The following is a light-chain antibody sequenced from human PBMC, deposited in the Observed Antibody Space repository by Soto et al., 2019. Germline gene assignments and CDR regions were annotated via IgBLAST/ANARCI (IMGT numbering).Light chain of an antibody. V-gene: IGKV3-20*01. J-gene: IGKJ1*01. CDR3: QQYGDSSWT. CDR2: GAS. Sequence: EIVLTQSPGTLSLSPGERATLSCTASQTISSSYLAWYQQKPGQAPRLLIYGASSRATGIPDNFSGSGSGTDFTLTISRLEPEDFAVYYCQQYGDSSWTFGQGTKVDIK. CDR1: QTISSSY.